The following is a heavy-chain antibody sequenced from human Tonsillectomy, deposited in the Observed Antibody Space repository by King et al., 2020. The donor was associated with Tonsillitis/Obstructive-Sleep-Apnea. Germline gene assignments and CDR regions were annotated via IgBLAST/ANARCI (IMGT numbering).Heavy chain of an antibody. CDR2: ISWNSGSI. Sequence: VQLVESGGGLVQPGRSLRLSCAASGFTFDDYAMHWVRQAPGKGLEWVSGISWNSGSIGYADSVKGRFIISRDNAKNSLYLQMNSLRAEDTALYYCAKDIPPGDGRSGRCYPRRFDYWGQGILVTVSS. CDR1: GFTFDDYA. D-gene: IGHD2-15*01. V-gene: IGHV3-9*01. J-gene: IGHJ4*02. CDR3: AKDIPPGDGRSGRCYPRRFDY.